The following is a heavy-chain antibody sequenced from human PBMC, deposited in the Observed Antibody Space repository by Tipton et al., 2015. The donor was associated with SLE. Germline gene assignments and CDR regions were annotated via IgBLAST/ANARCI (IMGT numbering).Heavy chain of an antibody. J-gene: IGHJ3*02. D-gene: IGHD6-13*01. CDR3: ATDSRWHAFDI. CDR1: GGSISSSSYY. CDR2: IYYSGST. V-gene: IGHV4-61*01. Sequence: TLSLTCTVSGGSISSSSYYWNWIRQPPGKGLEWIGYIYYSGSTNYNPSLKSRVTISINRSKNQFSLKLSSVTAADTAVYYCATDSRWHAFDIWGQGTMVTVSS.